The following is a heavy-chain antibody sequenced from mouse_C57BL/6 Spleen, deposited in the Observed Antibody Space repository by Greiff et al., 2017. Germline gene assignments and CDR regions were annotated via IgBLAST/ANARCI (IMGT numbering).Heavy chain of an antibody. CDR3: ARGQLRLPWFAY. V-gene: IGHV1-26*01. CDR2: INPNNGGT. Sequence: EVQLQQSGPELVKPGASVKISCKASGYTFTDYYMNWVKQSHGKSLVWIGDINPNNGGTSYNQKFKGKATLTVDKSSSTAYMELRSLTSEDSAVYYCARGQLRLPWFAYWGQGTLVTVSA. J-gene: IGHJ3*01. CDR1: GYTFTDYY. D-gene: IGHD3-2*02.